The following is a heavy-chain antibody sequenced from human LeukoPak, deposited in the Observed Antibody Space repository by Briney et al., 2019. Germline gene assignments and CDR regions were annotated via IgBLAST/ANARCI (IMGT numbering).Heavy chain of an antibody. Sequence: GGSLRLSCAASGFTFSSYAMSWVRQAPGKGLEWVSAISGSGGSTYYADSVKGRFTISRDNSKNTAYLQMNSLKTEDTAVYYCTSSYYDSSGSGISDYWGQGTLVTVSS. CDR1: GFTFSSYA. CDR3: TSSYYDSSGSGISDY. J-gene: IGHJ4*02. CDR2: ISGSGGST. V-gene: IGHV3-23*01. D-gene: IGHD3-22*01.